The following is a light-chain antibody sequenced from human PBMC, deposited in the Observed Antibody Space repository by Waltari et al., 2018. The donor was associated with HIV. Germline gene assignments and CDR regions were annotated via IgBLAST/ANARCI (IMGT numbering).Light chain of an antibody. J-gene: IGLJ2*01. Sequence: QSALTQPASVSGPPGQSITISCTGTSDDMGGSNLVSWYQHHPGKAPILIIFDVDKRPSGISDRFSGSKSGYTASLTISGLRTEDEADYFCCSKSTIYFGVLFGGGTTLTVL. CDR3: CSKSTIYFGVL. CDR1: SDDMGGSNL. CDR2: DVD. V-gene: IGLV2-23*02.